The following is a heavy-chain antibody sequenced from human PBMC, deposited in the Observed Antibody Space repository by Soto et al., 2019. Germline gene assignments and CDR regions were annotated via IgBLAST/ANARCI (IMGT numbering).Heavy chain of an antibody. V-gene: IGHV3-30*18. D-gene: IGHD2-15*01. CDR1: GFTFRNYG. J-gene: IGHJ6*02. CDR3: AKVVVSATHYYYYDLDV. Sequence: QVQLVESGGGVVQPGRSLRLSCAASGFTFRNYGMHWVRQAPGKGLEWVAVISHDGSNKYYADSVKGRFSISRDSSENTLYLQMNSLRAEDTAVYYCAKVVVSATHYYYYDLDVWGQGTTVTVSS. CDR2: ISHDGSNK.